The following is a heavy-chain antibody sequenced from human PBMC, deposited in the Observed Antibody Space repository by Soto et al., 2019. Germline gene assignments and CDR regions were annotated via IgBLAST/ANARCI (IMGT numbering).Heavy chain of an antibody. Sequence: ASVKVFYKASGYTFTSYGISWVRQAPGQGLEWMGWISAHNGNTDYAQKFLGRVTMTTDTSTSTASMELRSLRSDDTAVYYCARGSYISSWYSLDYWGQGTLVTVSS. V-gene: IGHV1-18*04. CDR1: GYTFTSYG. CDR2: ISAHNGNT. D-gene: IGHD6-13*01. CDR3: ARGSYISSWYSLDY. J-gene: IGHJ4*02.